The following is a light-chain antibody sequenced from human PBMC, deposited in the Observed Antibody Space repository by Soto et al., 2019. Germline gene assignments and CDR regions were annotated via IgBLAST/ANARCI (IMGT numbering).Light chain of an antibody. V-gene: IGLV2-14*01. J-gene: IGLJ2*01. CDR3: SSYTSSSPGV. CDR2: DVS. Sequence: QSALTQPASVSGSPGQSITISCTGTSSDVGGYNYVSWYQQHPGKAPKLMIYDVSNRPSGVSNRFSGSKSDNTASLTISGLQAEDEADYYCSSYTSSSPGVFGGGTKVTVL. CDR1: SSDVGGYNY.